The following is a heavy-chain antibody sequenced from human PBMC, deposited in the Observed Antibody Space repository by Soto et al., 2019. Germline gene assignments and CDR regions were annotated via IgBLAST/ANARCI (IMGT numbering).Heavy chain of an antibody. CDR1: EFPFSAYG. CDR3: ARDSGGSGYEFDY. V-gene: IGHV3-33*01. J-gene: IGHJ4*02. D-gene: IGHD3-22*01. Sequence: WGALVLGCAASEFPFSAYGMHWVRQAPGKGLQWVAVICFDGGNEYYADSVRGRFTISRDNSKNTLYLQMNSLTDEDTAVYYCARDSGGSGYEFDYWGQGTLVTVSS. CDR2: ICFDGGNE.